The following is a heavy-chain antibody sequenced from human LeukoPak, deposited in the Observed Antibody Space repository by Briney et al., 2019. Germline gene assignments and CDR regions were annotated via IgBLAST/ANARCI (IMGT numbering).Heavy chain of an antibody. V-gene: IGHV5-51*01. CDR2: IYPGDSDT. CDR1: GYSFTSYW. D-gene: IGHD5-18*01. J-gene: IGHJ5*02. Sequence: PGESLKISCKGSGYSFTSYWSGWVRQMPGKGLEWMGFIYPGDSDTRYSPSFQGQVTISADKSISTAYLQWSSLKASDTAMYYCAKSVDTAMVTLSYNWFDPWGQGTLVTVSS. CDR3: AKSVDTAMVTLSYNWFDP.